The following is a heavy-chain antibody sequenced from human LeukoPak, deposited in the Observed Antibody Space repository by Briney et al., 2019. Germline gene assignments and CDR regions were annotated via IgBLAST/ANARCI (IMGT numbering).Heavy chain of an antibody. CDR3: LTRSLLAVTGNYYMDV. CDR1: GFTVSSNF. V-gene: IGHV3-53*01. D-gene: IGHD6-19*01. CDR2: IYSGDSGGTT. J-gene: IGHJ6*03. Sequence: GGSLRLSCAASGFTVSSNFMSWVRQAPGKGLEWVSVIYSGDSGGTTYYADSVKGRFTISRDYSKNTLYLQMNSLRAEDTAVYYCLTRSLLAVTGNYYMDVWGKGTTVTVSS.